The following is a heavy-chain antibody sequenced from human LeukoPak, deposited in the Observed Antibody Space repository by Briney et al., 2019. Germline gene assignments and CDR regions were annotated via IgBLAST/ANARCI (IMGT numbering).Heavy chain of an antibody. J-gene: IGHJ3*02. V-gene: IGHV3-48*02. CDR2: ISSSSSTI. Sequence: PGGSLRLSCAASGFTFSSYSINWVRQAPGKGLEWVSYISSSSSTIYYADSVKGRFTISRDNAKNSLYLQMNSLRDEDTAVYYCARDTTMVRGVIITGQHAFDIWGQGTMVTVSS. D-gene: IGHD3-10*01. CDR1: GFTFSSYS. CDR3: ARDTTMVRGVIITGQHAFDI.